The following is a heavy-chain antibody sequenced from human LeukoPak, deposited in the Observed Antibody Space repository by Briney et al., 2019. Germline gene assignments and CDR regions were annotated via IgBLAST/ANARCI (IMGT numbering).Heavy chain of an antibody. Sequence: SETLSLTCTVSGGSISSSSYYWSWIRQPPGKGLEWIGEINHSGSTNYNPSLKSRVTISVDTSKNQFSLKLSSVTAADTAVYYCARVKQVYYGSGSFDYWGQGTLVTVSS. CDR3: ARVKQVYYGSGSFDY. D-gene: IGHD3-10*01. J-gene: IGHJ4*02. V-gene: IGHV4-39*07. CDR1: GGSISSSSYY. CDR2: INHSGST.